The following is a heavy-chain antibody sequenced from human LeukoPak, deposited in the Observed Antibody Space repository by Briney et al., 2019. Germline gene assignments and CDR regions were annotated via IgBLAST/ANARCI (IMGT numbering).Heavy chain of an antibody. J-gene: IGHJ3*02. V-gene: IGHV4-39*07. D-gene: IGHD2-15*01. CDR1: GGSISSYY. Sequence: SETLSLTCTVSGGSISSYYWGWIRQPPGKGLEWIGSIYYSGSTYYNPSLKSRVTISVDTSKNQFSLKLSSVTAADTAVYYCASSGYCSGGSCYSGRAFDIWGQGTMVTVSS. CDR2: IYYSGST. CDR3: ASSGYCSGGSCYSGRAFDI.